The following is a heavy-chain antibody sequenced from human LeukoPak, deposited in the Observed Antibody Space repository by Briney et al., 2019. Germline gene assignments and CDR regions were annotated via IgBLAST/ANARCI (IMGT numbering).Heavy chain of an antibody. CDR2: INHSGST. CDR1: GGSFSGHY. CDR3: ARRKGHRYDYVWGSYRLEYFQH. J-gene: IGHJ1*01. D-gene: IGHD3-16*02. Sequence: SETLSLTCAVYGGSFSGHYWSWIRQPPGKGLEWVGEINHSGSTNYNPSLKSRVTISVDTSKNQFSLKLSSVTAADTAVYYCARRKGHRYDYVWGSYRLEYFQHWGQGTLVTVSS. V-gene: IGHV4-34*01.